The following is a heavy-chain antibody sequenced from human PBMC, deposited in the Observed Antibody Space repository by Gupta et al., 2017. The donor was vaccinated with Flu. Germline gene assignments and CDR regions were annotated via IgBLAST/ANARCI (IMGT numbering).Heavy chain of an antibody. CDR3: AAGGSCDF. J-gene: IGHJ4*02. D-gene: IGHD2-15*01. V-gene: IGHV3-48*03. CDR1: GLSFSTYE. Sequence: EVQLVESGGGLVEPGGSLRLSCAVSGLSFSTYEMNWVRQAPRKGLELVSYIGPSSNTINYADSVKGRFTIARDNAKNSVFLQMNSLTAEDTAVYDCAAGGSCDFWGQGTLVTVS. CDR2: IGPSSNTI.